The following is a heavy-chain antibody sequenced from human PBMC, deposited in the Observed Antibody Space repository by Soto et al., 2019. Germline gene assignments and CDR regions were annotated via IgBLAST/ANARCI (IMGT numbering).Heavy chain of an antibody. Sequence: EVQLAESGGGLAQPGGSLRLSGAASGFTLSGYAMDWVRQAPGKGLEYVSGISSNGVGTYYANSVQGRFTISRDNSKNTVYLQMGSLRPEDKAVYYCARRARPDFYYMDVWGKGTTVTVSS. J-gene: IGHJ6*03. D-gene: IGHD6-6*01. CDR1: GFTLSGYA. V-gene: IGHV3-64*01. CDR2: ISSNGVGT. CDR3: ARRARPDFYYMDV.